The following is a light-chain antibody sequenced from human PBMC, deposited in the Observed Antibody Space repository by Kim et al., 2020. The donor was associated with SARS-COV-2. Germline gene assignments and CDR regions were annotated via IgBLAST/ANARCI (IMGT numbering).Light chain of an antibody. CDR3: FSFSNTDTGV. J-gene: IGLJ3*02. V-gene: IGLV2-11*03. CDR2: DVT. CDR1: SSDVGVYNY. Sequence: GQYITISFTGTSSDVGVYNYVSWYQQHPDKAPKLLIYDVTKRPSGVSDRFSGSKSVNTASLTISGLQAEDEADYYCFSFSNTDTGVFGGGTQLTVL.